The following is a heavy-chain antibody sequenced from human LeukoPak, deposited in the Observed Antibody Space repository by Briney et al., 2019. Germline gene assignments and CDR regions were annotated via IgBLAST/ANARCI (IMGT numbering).Heavy chain of an antibody. J-gene: IGHJ4*02. CDR1: GFTFSSYA. CDR2: ISGSGSST. Sequence: GSLRLSCAASGFTFSSYAMSWVRQAPGKGLEWVSVISGSGSSTYYADSVKGRFTISRVNSKNTLYLQMNSLRAEDTAVYYCARYNSSGWYQEGFDYWGQGTLVTVSS. CDR3: ARYNSSGWYQEGFDY. V-gene: IGHV3-23*01. D-gene: IGHD6-19*01.